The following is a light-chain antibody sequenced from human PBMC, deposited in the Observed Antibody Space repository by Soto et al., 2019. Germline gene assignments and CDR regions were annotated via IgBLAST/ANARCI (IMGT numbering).Light chain of an antibody. CDR2: GAS. V-gene: IGKV3-20*01. CDR1: QSVSSN. CDR3: QQYGSSPT. J-gene: IGKJ4*01. Sequence: EIVMTQSPATLSVSPGERATLSCRASQSVSSNLAWYQQKPGQAPRLLIYGASSRATGIPDRFSGSGSGTDFTLTISRLEPEDFAVYYCQQYGSSPTFGGGTKVDNK.